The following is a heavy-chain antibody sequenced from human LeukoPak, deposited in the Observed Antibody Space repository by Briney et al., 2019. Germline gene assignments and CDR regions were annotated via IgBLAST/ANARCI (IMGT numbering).Heavy chain of an antibody. Sequence: ASVKVSCKASGGTFSSYAISWVRQAPGQGLEWMGGIIPIFGTANYAQKFQGRVTITADESTSTAYMELSSLRSEDTAVYYCARDRYYDSSGYYLLDYWGQGTLVTVSS. CDR1: GGTFSSYA. CDR2: IIPIFGTA. J-gene: IGHJ4*02. CDR3: ARDRYYDSSGYYLLDY. D-gene: IGHD3-22*01. V-gene: IGHV1-69*13.